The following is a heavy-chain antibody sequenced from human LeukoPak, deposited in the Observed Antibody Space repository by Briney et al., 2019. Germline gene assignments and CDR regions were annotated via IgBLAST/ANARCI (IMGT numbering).Heavy chain of an antibody. V-gene: IGHV4-4*02. CDR3: ARGGTYPYNSFDP. D-gene: IGHD1-26*01. CDR2: IYHSGST. Sequence: SETLSLTCAVSGGSISSSNWWSGVRPPPGKGLEWIGEIYHSGSTNYNPSIKSRVTISRDKSKNQFSLKLSSVPAADTAVYYCARGGTYPYNSFDPWGQGTLVTVSS. CDR1: GGSISSSNW. J-gene: IGHJ5*02.